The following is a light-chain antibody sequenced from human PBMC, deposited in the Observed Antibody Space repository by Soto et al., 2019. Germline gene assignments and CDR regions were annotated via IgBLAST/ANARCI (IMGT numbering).Light chain of an antibody. Sequence: EIVLTQSPGTLSLSTGERVTLSCRASQSVSSSYLSWYQQKLGQAPSLLIYGASSRATGIPDRFSGSGSGTDFTLTISRLEPEDFAVYYCQQYGSSPLYTFGQGTKLELK. CDR2: GAS. CDR3: QQYGSSPLYT. V-gene: IGKV3-20*01. J-gene: IGKJ2*01. CDR1: QSVSSSY.